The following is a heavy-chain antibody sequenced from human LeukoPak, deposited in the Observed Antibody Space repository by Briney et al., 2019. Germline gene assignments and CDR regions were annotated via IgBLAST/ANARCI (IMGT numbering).Heavy chain of an antibody. J-gene: IGHJ4*02. D-gene: IGHD1-7*01. CDR3: ARMNYVSSGWGAPFDD. Sequence: GGSLRLSCAASGFTFSSSAMNWVRQAPGKGLEWVSYISPSSTRIDYAASVRGRFTISRDNAKSSLYLQVNSLRAEDTAVYYCARMNYVSSGWGAPFDDWGQGTLVTVSS. CDR1: GFTFSSSA. CDR2: ISPSSTRI. V-gene: IGHV3-48*04.